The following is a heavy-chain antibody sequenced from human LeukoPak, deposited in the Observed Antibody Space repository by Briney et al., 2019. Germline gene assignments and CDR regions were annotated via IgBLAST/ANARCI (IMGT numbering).Heavy chain of an antibody. J-gene: IGHJ5*02. Sequence: PSETLSLTCAVYGGSFSGYYWSWIRQPPGKGLEWIGSIYYSGSTYYNPPLKSRVTISVDTSKNQFSLKLSSVTAADAAVYYCARHRTGSYPVGFDPWGQGTLVTVSS. V-gene: IGHV4-34*01. CDR1: GGSFSGYY. CDR2: IYYSGST. D-gene: IGHD1-26*01. CDR3: ARHRTGSYPVGFDP.